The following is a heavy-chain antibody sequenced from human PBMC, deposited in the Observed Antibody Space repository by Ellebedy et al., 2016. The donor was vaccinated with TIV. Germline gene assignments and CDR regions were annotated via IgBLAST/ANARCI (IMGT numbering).Heavy chain of an antibody. CDR2: IYQDGSEK. CDR3: ARRGSYGDYAVHVNNWFDS. V-gene: IGHV3-7*01. J-gene: IGHJ5*01. D-gene: IGHD4-17*01. CDR1: GFSFRNYW. Sequence: GESLKISCAASGFSFRNYWMSWVRQAPGKGLEWVANIYQDGSEKYYVDSVEGRFTISRDNAKNELYLQMKSLRVEDTAVYYCARRGSYGDYAVHVNNWFDSWGQGTPVTVSP.